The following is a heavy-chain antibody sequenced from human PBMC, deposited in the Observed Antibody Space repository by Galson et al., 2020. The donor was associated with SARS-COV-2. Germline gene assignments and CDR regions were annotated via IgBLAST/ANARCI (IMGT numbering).Heavy chain of an antibody. CDR2: LYYGGKT. Sequence: ASETLYLTCTVSGGYNNIYYWSWIRQPPGKGLEWIGYLYYGGKTNYNPSLKNRVTISVDTSKSQFSLTLSSVTAADTAMYYCARLPVVRGVDYWGQGIPVTVSS. CDR3: ARLPVVRGVDY. J-gene: IGHJ4*02. CDR1: GGYNNIYY. D-gene: IGHD3-10*01. V-gene: IGHV4-59*01.